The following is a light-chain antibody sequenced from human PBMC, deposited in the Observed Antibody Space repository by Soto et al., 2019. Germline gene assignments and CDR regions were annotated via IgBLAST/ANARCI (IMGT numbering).Light chain of an antibody. J-gene: IGLJ1*01. CDR1: SSNNGSNT. V-gene: IGLV1-44*01. Sequence: QFVLTESPSASGTPGQRVTISFSGSSSNNGSNTVNWYQQLPGTAPKLLIYSNNQRPSGVPDRFSGSKSGTSASLAISGLQSEDEADYYCAAWDDSLNGFYVFGTGTKVTVL. CDR2: SNN. CDR3: AAWDDSLNGFYV.